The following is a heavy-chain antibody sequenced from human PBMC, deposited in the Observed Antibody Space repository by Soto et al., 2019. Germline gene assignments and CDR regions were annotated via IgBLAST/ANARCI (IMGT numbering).Heavy chain of an antibody. CDR2: VSHDGRNT. J-gene: IGHJ4*02. D-gene: IGHD6-19*01. V-gene: IGHV3-30*18. Sequence: VQLLESEGGVVQPGRSLRLSCAASVFTFSDYAMHWVRQAPGKGLEWVAVVSHDGRNTHYADSVKGRFTISRDSSKSTVSLELTSLRAEDTAVYYCAKGGRQWLVTSDFNYWGQGALVTVSS. CDR3: AKGGRQWLVTSDFNY. CDR1: VFTFSDYA.